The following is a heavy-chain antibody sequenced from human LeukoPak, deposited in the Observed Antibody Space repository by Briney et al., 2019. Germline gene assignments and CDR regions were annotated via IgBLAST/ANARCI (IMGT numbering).Heavy chain of an antibody. CDR3: ARAGRGYSGLRAEYFQH. CDR2: TYYRSKWYN. V-gene: IGHV6-1*01. J-gene: IGHJ1*01. CDR1: GDSVSSNSAA. Sequence: PSQTLSLTCAISGDSVSSNSAAWNWIRQSPSRGLEWLVRTYYRSKWYNGYAVYVKSRITITPDTSKNQFSLQLKSVTPEDTAVYYCARAGRGYSGLRAEYFQHWGQGTLVTVSS. D-gene: IGHD5-12*01.